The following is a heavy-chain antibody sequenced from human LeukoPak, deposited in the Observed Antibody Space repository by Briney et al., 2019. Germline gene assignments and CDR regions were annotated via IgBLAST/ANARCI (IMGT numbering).Heavy chain of an antibody. CDR2: ISGSGSGT. CDR1: GFTFSSYA. J-gene: IGHJ4*02. D-gene: IGHD5-24*01. V-gene: IGHV3-23*01. Sequence: PGGSLRLSCAASGFTFSSYAMSWVRQAPGEGLQWVSGISGSGSGTYYADSVKGRFTISRDNSKNTLYLQMNSLRAEDTAVYYCAREGPKMATIKNWGQGTLVTASS. CDR3: AREGPKMATIKN.